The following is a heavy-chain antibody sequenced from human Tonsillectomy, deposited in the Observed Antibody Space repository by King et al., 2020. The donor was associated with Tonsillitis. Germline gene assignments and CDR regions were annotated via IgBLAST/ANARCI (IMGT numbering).Heavy chain of an antibody. CDR1: GFTFDEHA. V-gene: IGHV3-43D*03. J-gene: IGHJ4*02. Sequence: VQLVESGGLVVQPGGSLRLSCAASGFTFDEHAMHWVRQAPGKGLEWVCLINWDGSRAYYADSVQGRFTISRDDSTNSLHLQMNSLRVEDTALYYCAKDHRRALSGAPFLDHWGQGTLVTVSS. D-gene: IGHD2-8*02. CDR3: AKDHRRALSGAPFLDH. CDR2: INWDGSRA.